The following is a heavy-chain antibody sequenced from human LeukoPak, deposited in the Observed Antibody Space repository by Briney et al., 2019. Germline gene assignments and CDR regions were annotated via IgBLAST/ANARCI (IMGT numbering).Heavy chain of an antibody. CDR2: INPNSGGT. Sequence: ASVKVSCKASGYIFTGYYMHWVRQAPGQGLEWMGWINPNSGGTNYAQKFQGRVTMTRDTSTSTVYMELSSLRSEDTAVYYCARGVGSDYYYYMDVWGKGTTVTISS. J-gene: IGHJ6*03. CDR3: ARGVGSDYYYYMDV. V-gene: IGHV1-2*02. D-gene: IGHD3-10*01. CDR1: GYIFTGYY.